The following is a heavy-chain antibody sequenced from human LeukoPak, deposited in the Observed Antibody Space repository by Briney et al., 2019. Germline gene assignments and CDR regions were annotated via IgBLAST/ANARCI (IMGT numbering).Heavy chain of an antibody. CDR3: ARDSSEFRSLIPH. D-gene: IGHD2-21*01. V-gene: IGHV1-69*01. CDR2: IIPIFGTA. CDR1: GGTFSSYA. J-gene: IGHJ1*01. Sequence: SVKVSCKASGGTFSSYAISWVRQAPGQGLEWMGGIIPIFGTANYPQKFQGRVTITADESTSTAYMELSSLRSEDTAVYYCARDSSEFRSLIPHWGQGTLVTVSS.